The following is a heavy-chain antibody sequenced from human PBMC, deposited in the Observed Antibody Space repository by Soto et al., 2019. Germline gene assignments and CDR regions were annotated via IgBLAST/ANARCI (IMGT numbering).Heavy chain of an antibody. V-gene: IGHV3-73*01. D-gene: IGHD3-10*01. CDR2: IRDRAYNYAT. Sequence: EVLLVESGGGLVQPGGSLKLSCAASGFVFTDSSIHWVRQASGKGLEWVGRIRDRAYNYATAYAASVEGRFTISRDDSDNTAYLHMSSLKTEDTAIYYCTRLISAAQDYWGQGTLVTVSS. J-gene: IGHJ4*02. CDR3: TRLISAAQDY. CDR1: GFVFTDSS.